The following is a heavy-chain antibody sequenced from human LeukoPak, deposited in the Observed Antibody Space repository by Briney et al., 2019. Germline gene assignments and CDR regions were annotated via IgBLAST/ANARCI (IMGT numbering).Heavy chain of an antibody. CDR3: ARGRCSSTSCPFDY. D-gene: IGHD2-2*01. V-gene: IGHV1-69*04. CDR2: IIPIFGIA. CDR1: GYTFTSYG. J-gene: IGHJ4*02. Sequence: SVKVSCKASGYTFTSYGIRWVRQAPGQGLEWMGRIIPIFGIANYAQKFQGRVTITADKSTSTAYMELSSLRSEDTAVYYCARGRCSSTSCPFDYWGQGTLVTVSS.